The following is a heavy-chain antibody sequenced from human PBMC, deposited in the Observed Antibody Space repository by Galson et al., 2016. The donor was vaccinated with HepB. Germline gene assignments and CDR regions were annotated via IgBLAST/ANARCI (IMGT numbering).Heavy chain of an antibody. V-gene: IGHV3-30*04. CDR2: ISNAGTSE. Sequence: SLRLSCAASGFTFSRFAMHWVRQAPGKGLEWVAPISNAGTSEHYSDSVKGRLTISRDNSKNALYLHIRSLAGADTAVYYCAKGTGGVSAPSYYFNYWGPGTLVAVSS. CDR3: AKGTGGVSAPSYYFNY. CDR1: GFTFSRFA. J-gene: IGHJ4*02. D-gene: IGHD2-8*01.